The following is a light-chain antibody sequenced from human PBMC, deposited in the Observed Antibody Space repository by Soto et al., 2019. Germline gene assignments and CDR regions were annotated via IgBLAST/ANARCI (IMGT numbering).Light chain of an antibody. V-gene: IGKV3-15*01. CDR2: GSS. Sequence: DMVMTQSPATLSVSPGERATLSCRASQSVSSSLAWYQQKPGRSPRLLIYGSSTRAIGIPARFSGSGSGTEFTLTISSLQSEEFAVYYCLQYNNWWTFGQGNKVEIK. CDR1: QSVSSS. J-gene: IGKJ1*01. CDR3: LQYNNWWT.